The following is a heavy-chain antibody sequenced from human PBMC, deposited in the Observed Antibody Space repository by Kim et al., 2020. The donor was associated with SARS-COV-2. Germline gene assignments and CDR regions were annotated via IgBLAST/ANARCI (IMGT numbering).Heavy chain of an antibody. CDR2: IKEDGSVK. CDR3: LRDYGGS. D-gene: IGHD3-10*01. CDR1: GFTFSGYW. J-gene: IGHJ5*02. V-gene: IGHV3-7*03. Sequence: GGSLRLSCAASGFTFSGYWMSWVRQAPGKGLEWVANIKEDGSVKQYVDSVKGRFTISRDNAINSLYLQMNSLRVEDTALYYCLRDYGGSWGQGTLVTVS.